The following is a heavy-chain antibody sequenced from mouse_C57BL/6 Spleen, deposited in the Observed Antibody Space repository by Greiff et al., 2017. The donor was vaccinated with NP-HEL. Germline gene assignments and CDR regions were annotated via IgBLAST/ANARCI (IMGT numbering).Heavy chain of an antibody. CDR3: VRQRRDYYAMDY. CDR2: IRSKSNNYAT. Sequence: EVKLMESGGGLVQPKGSLKLSCAASGFSFNTYAMNWVRQAPGKGLEWVARIRSKSNNYATYYADSVKDRFTISRDDSESMLYLQMNNLKTEDTAMYYCVRQRRDYYAMDYWGQGTSVTVSS. V-gene: IGHV10-1*01. CDR1: GFSFNTYA. J-gene: IGHJ4*01.